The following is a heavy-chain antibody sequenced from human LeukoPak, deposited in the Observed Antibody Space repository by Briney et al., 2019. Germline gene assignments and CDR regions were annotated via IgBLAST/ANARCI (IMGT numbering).Heavy chain of an antibody. CDR1: GGSISSYY. D-gene: IGHD3-10*01. CDR2: XYYSGST. CDR3: ARSLNYYGSGSNWFDP. J-gene: IGHJ5*02. Sequence: SETLSLTCTVSGGSISSYYWSWIRQPPGKGLXXXXXXYYSGSTNYNPSLKSRVTISVDTSKNQFSLKLSSVTAADTAVYYCARSLNYYGSGSNWFDPWGQGTLVTVSS. V-gene: IGHV4-59*12.